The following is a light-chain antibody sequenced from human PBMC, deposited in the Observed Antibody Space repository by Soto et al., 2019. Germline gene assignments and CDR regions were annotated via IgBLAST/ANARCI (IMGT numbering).Light chain of an antibody. V-gene: IGLV2-14*01. CDR3: SSYTSSSTYV. J-gene: IGLJ1*01. CDR1: SSDVGGYNY. CDR2: DVT. Sequence: QSVLTQPASVSGSPGQSIAISCTGTSSDVGGYNYVSWYQQHPGKATKLIIYDVTTRPSGVSNRFSGSKSGNTSSLTISGLQAEDEADYYCSSYTSSSTYVFGTGTKLTVL.